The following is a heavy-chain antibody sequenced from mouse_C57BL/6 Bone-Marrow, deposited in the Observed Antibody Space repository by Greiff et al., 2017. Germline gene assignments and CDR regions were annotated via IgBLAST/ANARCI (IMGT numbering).Heavy chain of an antibody. J-gene: IGHJ4*01. D-gene: IGHD1-1*01. CDR2: IYPGSGST. CDR1: GYTFTSYW. V-gene: IGHV1-55*01. Sequence: VQLQQPGAELVKPGASVKMSCKASGYTFTSYWITWVKQRPGQGLEWIGDIYPGSGSTNYNEKFKSKATLTVDTSSSAAYMQRSSLTSEDSAVYHCARVGYYGRSAYFYGMDYWGQGTSVTVSS. CDR3: ARVGYYGRSAYFYGMDY.